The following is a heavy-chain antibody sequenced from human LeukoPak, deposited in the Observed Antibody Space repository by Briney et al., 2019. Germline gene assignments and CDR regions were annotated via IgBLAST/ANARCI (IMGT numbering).Heavy chain of an antibody. CDR2: INWNGGST. CDR3: AKDYYYDSSGYTYFDY. Sequence: PGGSLRLSCAASGFTFDDYGMSWVRQAPGKGLEWVSGINWNGGSTGYADSVKGRFTISRDNAKNSLYLQMNSLRAEDMAFYYCAKDYYYDSSGYTYFDYWGQGALVTVSS. J-gene: IGHJ4*02. V-gene: IGHV3-20*04. CDR1: GFTFDDYG. D-gene: IGHD3-22*01.